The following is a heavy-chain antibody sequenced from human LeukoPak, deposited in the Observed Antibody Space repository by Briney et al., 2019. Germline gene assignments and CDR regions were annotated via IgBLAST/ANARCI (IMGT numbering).Heavy chain of an antibody. CDR3: ARDERPLLWFGELFD. J-gene: IGHJ4*02. CDR2: IYSGGST. D-gene: IGHD3-10*01. CDR1: GFTVSSNY. V-gene: IGHV3-66*02. Sequence: GGSLRLSCAASGFTVSSNYMSWVRQAPGKGLERVSVIYSGGSTYYADSVKGRFTISRDNSKNTLYLQMNSLRAEDTAVYYCARDERPLLWFGELFDWGQGTLVTVSS.